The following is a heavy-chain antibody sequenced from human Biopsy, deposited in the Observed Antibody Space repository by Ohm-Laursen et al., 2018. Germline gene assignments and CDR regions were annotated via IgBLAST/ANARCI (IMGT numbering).Heavy chain of an antibody. J-gene: IGHJ6*02. CDR1: GFTFSSSA. V-gene: IGHV1-58*01. Sequence: SSVKVSCKASGFTFSSSAVQWVRQARGQRLEWIGWIVVGSGHTNYAQKFQERVTITRDMSTSTAYMELTSLRSEDTAVYYCAATSTLYYYYYAMDVWDQGTTVTVSS. CDR2: IVVGSGHT. CDR3: AATSTLYYYYYAMDV.